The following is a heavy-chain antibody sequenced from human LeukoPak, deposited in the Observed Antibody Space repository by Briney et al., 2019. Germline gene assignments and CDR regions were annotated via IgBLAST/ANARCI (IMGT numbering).Heavy chain of an antibody. CDR2: IYYTGRI. CDR3: ARGDGSPGTEIDY. D-gene: IGHD1-14*01. V-gene: IGHV4-59*01. CDR1: GGSISSYF. Sequence: SETLSLTCTVSGGSISSYFWSWIRQPPGKGLEWIGYIYYTGRINYNPSLKSRVTMSVDASKNQFSLKLSSVTAADTAMYYCARGDGSPGTEIDYWGQGTLVTVSS. J-gene: IGHJ4*02.